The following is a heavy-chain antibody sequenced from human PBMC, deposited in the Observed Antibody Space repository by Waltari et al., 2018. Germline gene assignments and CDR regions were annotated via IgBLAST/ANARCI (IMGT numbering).Heavy chain of an antibody. V-gene: IGHV4-4*02. CDR3: ARVILGATDDYSYAMDV. CDR1: GGSISSSNW. CDR2: IDHNGNT. J-gene: IGHJ6*02. D-gene: IGHD1-26*01. Sequence: QVQLQASGPGLVKPSGTLSLTCAVSGGSISSSNWWTGVRQPPGKGLEWIGEIDHNGNTNYNPSLKSRVTISVDKSKNEFSLRLRSVTAADTAGYYCARVILGATDDYSYAMDVWGQGITVTVSS.